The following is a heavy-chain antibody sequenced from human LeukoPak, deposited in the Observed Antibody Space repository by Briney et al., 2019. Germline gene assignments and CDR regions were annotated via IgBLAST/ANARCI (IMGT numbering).Heavy chain of an antibody. J-gene: IGHJ5*02. V-gene: IGHV1-18*01. CDR1: GYTFTSYG. D-gene: IGHD6-19*01. Sequence: RASVKVSCKASGYTFTSYGISWVRQAPGQGLEWMGWISAYDGNTNYAQKLQGRVTMTTDTSTSTAYMELRSLRSDDTAVYYCARDLGIVAGHWFDPWGQGTLVTVSS. CDR2: ISAYDGNT. CDR3: ARDLGIVAGHWFDP.